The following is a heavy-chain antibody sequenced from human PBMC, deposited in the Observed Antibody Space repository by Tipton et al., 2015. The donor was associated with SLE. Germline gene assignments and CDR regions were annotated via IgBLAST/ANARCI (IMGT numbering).Heavy chain of an antibody. V-gene: IGHV6-1*01. CDR2: TYYRSKWSN. CDR3: ARGSSTWFLGAFDI. Sequence: GLVKPSQTLSLTCAISGDSVSSNSAAWNWIRQSPSRGLEWLGRTYYRSKWSNDYAVSVKSRITINPDTSKNQFSLKLSSVTAADTAFYYCARGSSTWFLGAFDIWGQGTTVTVSS. CDR1: GDSVSSNSAA. D-gene: IGHD6-13*01. J-gene: IGHJ3*02.